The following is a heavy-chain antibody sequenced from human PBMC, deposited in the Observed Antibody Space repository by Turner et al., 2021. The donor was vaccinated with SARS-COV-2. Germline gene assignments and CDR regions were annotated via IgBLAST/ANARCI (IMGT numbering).Heavy chain of an antibody. V-gene: IGHV1-18*01. CDR2: ISAYNGNT. J-gene: IGHJ6*02. CDR3: AAGVAVAGTPSGYYYYYGMDV. CDR1: GSTFTGNG. D-gene: IGHD6-19*01. Sequence: VHLVQPGAEWKKLGASVKVSCKASGSTFTGNGIGWVRQAPGQGLEWMGWISAYNGNTNYAQKLQGRVTMTTDTSTSTAYMELRSLRSDDTAVYYCAAGVAVAGTPSGYYYYYGMDVWGQGTTVTVSS.